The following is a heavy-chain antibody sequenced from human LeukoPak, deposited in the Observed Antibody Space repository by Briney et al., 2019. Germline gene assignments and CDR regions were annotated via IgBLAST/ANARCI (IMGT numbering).Heavy chain of an antibody. J-gene: IGHJ5*02. Sequence: PGGSLRLSCAASGFTFSGYWMSWVRQAPGKGLEWVANIKQDGSEKYYVDSVKGRFTISRDNAKNSLFLQMNSLRAEDTAVYYCARSDWFDPWGQGTLVTVSS. CDR2: IKQDGSEK. CDR3: ARSDWFDP. V-gene: IGHV3-7*02. CDR1: GFTFSGYW.